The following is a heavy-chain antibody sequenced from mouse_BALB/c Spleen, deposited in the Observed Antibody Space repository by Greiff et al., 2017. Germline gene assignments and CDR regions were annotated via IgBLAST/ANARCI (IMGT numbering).Heavy chain of an antibody. CDR3: ARSMITTGYFDY. CDR2: IYPGDGDT. CDR1: GYTFTSYW. D-gene: IGHD2-4*01. V-gene: IGHV1-87*01. Sequence: QVQLQQSGAELARPGASVKLSCKASGYTFTSYWMQWVKQRPGQGLEWIGAIYPGDGDTRYTQKFKGKATLTADKSSSTAYMQLSSLASEDSAVYYCARSMITTGYFDYWGQGTTLTVSS. J-gene: IGHJ2*01.